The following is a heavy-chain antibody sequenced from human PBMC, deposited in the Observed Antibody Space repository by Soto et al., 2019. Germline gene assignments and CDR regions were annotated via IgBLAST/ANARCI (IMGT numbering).Heavy chain of an antibody. J-gene: IGHJ4*02. V-gene: IGHV3-23*01. Sequence: GGSLRLSCAASGFTFTSYAMSWVRQAPGKGLEWVSTISGSGGSTYYADSVKGRFTISRDNSKNTLYLQMNSLRAEDTAVYYCAKDFGSGSNYFDYWGQGTLVTVSS. CDR2: ISGSGGST. CDR3: AKDFGSGSNYFDY. CDR1: GFTFTSYA. D-gene: IGHD6-19*01.